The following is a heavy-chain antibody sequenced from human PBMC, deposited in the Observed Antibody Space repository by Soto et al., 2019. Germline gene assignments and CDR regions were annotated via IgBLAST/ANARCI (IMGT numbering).Heavy chain of an antibody. Sequence: SETLSLTCSVSGAALNSGNYYWSWIRQVPGKGLEWIGHIYVTGAVDYNPSLRDRITISQDTSERQFSLNLRLVTAADTAVYYCAGLRIAKHNYKWFDPWGQGTRVTVSS. J-gene: IGHJ5*02. CDR2: IYVTGAV. CDR3: AGLRIAKHNYKWFDP. V-gene: IGHV4-31*03. D-gene: IGHD2-21*01. CDR1: GAALNSGNYY.